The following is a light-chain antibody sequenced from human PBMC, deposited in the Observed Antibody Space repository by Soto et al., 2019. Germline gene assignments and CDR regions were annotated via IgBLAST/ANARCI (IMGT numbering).Light chain of an antibody. CDR2: GAS. Sequence: VVMTLSPATLSVSPGGRAHLSCRASQSVSDNLAWYQQKPGQAPRLLIYGASARATGIPARFSGSGSGTEFTLTISSLQSEDFAVYSCQQYNNWPRTFGRGTKVDIK. CDR3: QQYNNWPRT. V-gene: IGKV3-15*01. CDR1: QSVSDN. J-gene: IGKJ4*01.